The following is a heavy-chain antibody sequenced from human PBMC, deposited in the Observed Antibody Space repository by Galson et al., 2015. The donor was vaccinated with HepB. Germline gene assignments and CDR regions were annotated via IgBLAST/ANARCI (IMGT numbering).Heavy chain of an antibody. V-gene: IGHV3-9*01. CDR2: ISWNSGSI. CDR1: GFTFDDYA. D-gene: IGHD3-22*01. Sequence: SLRLSCAASGFTFDDYAMHWVRQAPGKGLEWVSGISWNSGSIGYADSVKGRFTISRDNAKNSLYLQMNSLRAEDTALYYCAKDTRRGYSSAANWFDPWGQGTLVTVSS. J-gene: IGHJ5*02. CDR3: AKDTRRGYSSAANWFDP.